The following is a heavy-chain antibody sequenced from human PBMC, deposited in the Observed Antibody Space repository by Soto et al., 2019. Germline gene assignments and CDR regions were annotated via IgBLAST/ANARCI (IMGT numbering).Heavy chain of an antibody. J-gene: IGHJ3*02. CDR2: ISYDGSNK. V-gene: IGHV3-30*18. CDR1: GFTFSSYG. Sequence: QVQLVESGGGVVQPGRSLRLSCAASGFTFSSYGMHWVRQAPGKGLEWVAVISYDGSNKYYADSVKGRFTISRDNSKNTLYLQMNRLRAEDTAVYYCAKETPTRLRRDDAFDIWSQGTMVTVSS. CDR3: AKETPTRLRRDDAFDI.